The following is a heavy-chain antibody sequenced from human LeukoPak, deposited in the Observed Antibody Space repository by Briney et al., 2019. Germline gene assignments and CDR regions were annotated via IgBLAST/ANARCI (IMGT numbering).Heavy chain of an antibody. CDR1: GYTFTGYY. CDR2: INPNSGGT. D-gene: IGHD3-22*01. V-gene: IGHV1-2*06. Sequence: ASVKVSCKASGYTFTGYYMHWVRQAPGQGLEWMGRINPNSGGTNYAQKFQGRVTMTRDTSISTAYMELSRLRSDDTAVYYCAREGGYYDSSGYSYYFDYWGQGTLVTVSS. CDR3: AREGGYYDSSGYSYYFDY. J-gene: IGHJ4*02.